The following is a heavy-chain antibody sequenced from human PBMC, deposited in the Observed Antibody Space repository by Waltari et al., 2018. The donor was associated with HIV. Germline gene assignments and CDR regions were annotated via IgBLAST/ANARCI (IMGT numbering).Heavy chain of an antibody. CDR3: AAGPASVTLYNWFDP. J-gene: IGHJ5*02. V-gene: IGHV3-7*01. Sequence: EVVLQVSGGVPVRPGGCLRLSRAAPGFAFRSLRYCWVRHIPGKGLEWVATISQYGSEKFYLDSVKGRFAVSRDNTYNTLYLEMDSLRVEDMATYHCAAGPASVTLYNWFDPWGQGTLVTVS. D-gene: IGHD4-17*01. CDR2: ISQYGSEK. CDR1: GFAFRSLR.